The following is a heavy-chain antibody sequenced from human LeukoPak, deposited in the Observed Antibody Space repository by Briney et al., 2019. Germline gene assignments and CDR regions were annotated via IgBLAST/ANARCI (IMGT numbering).Heavy chain of an antibody. CDR1: GFTVSSNY. Sequence: GGSLRLSCAASGFTVSSNYMSWVRQAPGKGLEWVSVIYSGGSTYYADSVKGRFTISRDNSKNTLYLQMRAEDTAVYYCARDGNYYDSSGYHTIDYWGQGTLVTVSS. D-gene: IGHD3-22*01. V-gene: IGHV3-66*02. J-gene: IGHJ4*02. CDR3: ARDGNYYDSSGYHTIDY. CDR2: IYSGGST.